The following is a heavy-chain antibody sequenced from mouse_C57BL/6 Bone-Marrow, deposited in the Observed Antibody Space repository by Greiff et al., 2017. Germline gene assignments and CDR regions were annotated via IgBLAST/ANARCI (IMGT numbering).Heavy chain of an antibody. CDR3: AREGDYSWFAY. J-gene: IGHJ3*01. CDR2: INPYNGGT. CDR1: GYTFTDYY. V-gene: IGHV1-19*01. D-gene: IGHD2-4*01. Sequence: VQLQQSGPVLVKPGASVKMSCKASGYTFTDYYMNWVKQSHGKSLEWIGVINPYNGGTSYNQKVKGKATLTVDKSSSTAYMELNSLTSEDSAVYYCAREGDYSWFAYWGQGTLVTVSA.